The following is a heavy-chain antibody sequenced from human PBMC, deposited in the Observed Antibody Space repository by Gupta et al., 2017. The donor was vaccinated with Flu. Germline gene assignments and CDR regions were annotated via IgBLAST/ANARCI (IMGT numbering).Heavy chain of an antibody. Sequence: SNYDMHWVRQATGKGLEGVSAIGIAGDTYYPDSVKGRFTISRENAKNSLYLQMNNLRAGDTAVYYCARAGVQGRGIDLGDSWGQGTLVTVSS. J-gene: IGHJ4*02. CDR1: SNYD. D-gene: IGHD3-10*01. V-gene: IGHV3-13*01. CDR3: ARAGVQGRGIDLGDS. CDR2: IGIAGDT.